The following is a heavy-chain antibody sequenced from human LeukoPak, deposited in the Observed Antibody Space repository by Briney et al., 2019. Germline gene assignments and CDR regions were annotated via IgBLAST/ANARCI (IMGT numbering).Heavy chain of an antibody. CDR3: VRGRLLRSTKYFDY. CDR1: GFPVYKYE. V-gene: IGHV3-48*03. D-gene: IGHD5-12*01. J-gene: IGHJ4*02. Sequence: PGRSLRLSCAASGFPVYKYEMHCVRQAPGKGLEWVSYIDAGARSTNYADSVWGRFTLSRDNAQNSVHLQMNSLRDDDTAVYYCVRGRLLRSTKYFDYWGQGALVTVSS. CDR2: IDAGARST.